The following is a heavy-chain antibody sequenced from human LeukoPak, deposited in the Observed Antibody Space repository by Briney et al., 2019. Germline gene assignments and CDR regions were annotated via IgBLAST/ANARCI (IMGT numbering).Heavy chain of an antibody. CDR1: GFTFSSYW. CDR3: AKESGTGYYYYMDV. D-gene: IGHD3/OR15-3a*01. V-gene: IGHV3-7*03. Sequence: SGGSLRLSCAASGFTFSSYWMSWVRQAPGKGLEWVANIKQDGSEKYYVDSVKGRFTISRDNAKNSLYLQMNSLRAEDTAVYYCAKESGTGYYYYMDVWGKGTTVTVSS. CDR2: IKQDGSEK. J-gene: IGHJ6*03.